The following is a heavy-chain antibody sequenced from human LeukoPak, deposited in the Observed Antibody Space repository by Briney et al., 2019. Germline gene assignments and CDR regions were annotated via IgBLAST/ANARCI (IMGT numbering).Heavy chain of an antibody. CDR3: ARGDSSSQYYYYYYGMDV. V-gene: IGHV3-7*03. Sequence: GGSLRLSCAASGFTFSSYWMRWVRQAPGKGLEWVANIKQDGSEKNYVDSVKGRFTISRDNAKNSLYLQMNSLRAEDTAVYYCARGDSSSQYYYYYYGMDVWGQGTTVTVSS. CDR1: GFTFSSYW. D-gene: IGHD6-6*01. J-gene: IGHJ6*02. CDR2: IKQDGSEK.